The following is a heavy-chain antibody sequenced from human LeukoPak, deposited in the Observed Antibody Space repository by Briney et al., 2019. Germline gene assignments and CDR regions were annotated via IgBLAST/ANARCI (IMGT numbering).Heavy chain of an antibody. V-gene: IGHV3-53*01. CDR2: IYSGGST. J-gene: IGHJ6*02. CDR3: ARDHYDFWSGQPRGMDV. D-gene: IGHD3-3*01. Sequence: TGGSLRLSCAASGFTVSSNYMSWVRQAPGKGLEWVSVIYSGGSTYYADSVKGRFTISRDNSKDTLYLQMNSLRAEDTAVYYCARDHYDFWSGQPRGMDVWGQGTTVTVSS. CDR1: GFTVSSNY.